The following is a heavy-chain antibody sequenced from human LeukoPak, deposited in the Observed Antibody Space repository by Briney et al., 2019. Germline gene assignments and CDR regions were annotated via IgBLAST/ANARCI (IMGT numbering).Heavy chain of an antibody. CDR1: GFTFSSYG. CDR2: ISYDENNK. V-gene: IGHV3-30*19. Sequence: GGSLRLSCAASGFTFSSYGMHWVRQAPGKGLEWVAVISYDENNKYYSDSVRGRFTISRDNSKNTLYLQMDSLTTEDTAVYYCAKDGADWGQGTLVTVSS. J-gene: IGHJ4*02. D-gene: IGHD3-10*01. CDR3: AKDGAD.